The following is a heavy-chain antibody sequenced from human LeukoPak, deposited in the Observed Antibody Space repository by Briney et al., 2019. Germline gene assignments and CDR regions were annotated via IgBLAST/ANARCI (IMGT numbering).Heavy chain of an antibody. V-gene: IGHV3-48*01. CDR3: ANEIRPNDY. Sequence: PGGSLRLSCAASGFTFSNYNMNWVRQAPGKGLEWVSYISSRSSTIYYADSVKGRFTISRDNSKNTLYLQMNSLRAEDTAVYYCANEIRPNDYWGQGTQVTVSS. CDR1: GFTFSNYN. CDR2: ISSRSSTI. D-gene: IGHD4-17*01. J-gene: IGHJ4*02.